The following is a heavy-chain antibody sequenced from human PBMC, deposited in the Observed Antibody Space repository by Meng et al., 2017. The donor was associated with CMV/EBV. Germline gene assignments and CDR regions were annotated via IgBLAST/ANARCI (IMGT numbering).Heavy chain of an antibody. CDR1: GYTFTSYG. J-gene: IGHJ5*02. D-gene: IGHD3-3*01. V-gene: IGHV1-46*01. CDR3: ARGKAYYDFWSGRHRSENAQFDP. Sequence: ASVKVSCKASGYTFTSYGISWVRQAPGQGLEWMGIINPSGGSTSYAQKFQGRVTMTRDTSTSTVYMELSSLRSEDTAVYYCARGKAYYDFWSGRHRSENAQFDPWGQGTLVTVSS. CDR2: INPSGGST.